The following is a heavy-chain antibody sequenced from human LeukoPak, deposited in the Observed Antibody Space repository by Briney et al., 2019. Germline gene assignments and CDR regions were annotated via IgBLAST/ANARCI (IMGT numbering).Heavy chain of an antibody. D-gene: IGHD6-19*01. V-gene: IGHV3-21*01. Sequence: PGGSLRLSCAASGFTFSSYSMNWVRQAPGKGLEWVSSISSSSSYIYYADSVKGRFTISRDNAKNSLYLQMDSLRTEDTAVYYCARGRGEYSSGWYDYYYMDVWGKGTTVTVSS. CDR2: ISSSSSYI. J-gene: IGHJ6*03. CDR3: ARGRGEYSSGWYDYYYMDV. CDR1: GFTFSSYS.